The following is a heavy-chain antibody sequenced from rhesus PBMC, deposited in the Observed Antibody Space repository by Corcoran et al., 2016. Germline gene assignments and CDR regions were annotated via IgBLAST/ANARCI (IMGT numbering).Heavy chain of an antibody. Sequence: EVQLVESGGGLVQPGGSLRLSCAASGFTFSSYGMNWCRQAPGKGLEWVSYISNGGVSTYYADSVKVRFTISRDNAKNTLYLQMNSLRAEDTAVYYCAKVEYIAADPSFDYWGQGVLVTVSS. J-gene: IGHJ4*01. V-gene: IGHV3S5*01. CDR2: ISNGGVST. CDR1: GFTFSSYG. CDR3: AKVEYIAADPSFDY. D-gene: IGHD6-31*01.